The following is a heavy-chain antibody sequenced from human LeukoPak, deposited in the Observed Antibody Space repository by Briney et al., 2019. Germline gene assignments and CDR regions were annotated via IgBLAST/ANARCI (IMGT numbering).Heavy chain of an antibody. CDR1: GFTFSSYW. D-gene: IGHD3-10*01. J-gene: IGHJ6*04. CDR2: ISSSSSYI. Sequence: KAGGSLRLSCAASGFTFSSYWMSWVRQAPGKGLEWVSSISSSSSYIYYADSVKGRFTISRDNAKNSLYLQMNSLRAEDTAVYYCAREAGSGSYYLFTSHYYYGMDVWGKGTTVTVSS. CDR3: AREAGSGSYYLFTSHYYYGMDV. V-gene: IGHV3-21*01.